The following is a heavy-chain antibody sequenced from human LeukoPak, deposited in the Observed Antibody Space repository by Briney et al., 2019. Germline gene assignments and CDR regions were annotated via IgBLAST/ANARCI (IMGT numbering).Heavy chain of an antibody. CDR1: GFTFSSYE. J-gene: IGHJ6*02. CDR2: ISSSGSTI. D-gene: IGHD3-9*01. CDR3: ARDRSDILGDYYYGMDV. Sequence: PGGSLRLSCAASGFTFSSYEMNWVRQAPGKGLEWVSCISSSGSTIYYADSVKGRFTISRDNAKNSLYLQMNSLRAEDTAVYYCARDRSDILGDYYYGMDVWGQGTTVTVSS. V-gene: IGHV3-48*03.